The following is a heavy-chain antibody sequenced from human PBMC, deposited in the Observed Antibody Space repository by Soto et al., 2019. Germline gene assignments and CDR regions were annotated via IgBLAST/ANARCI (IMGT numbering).Heavy chain of an antibody. CDR3: ARDWEGYYFDS. CDR2: IWFDGTDK. V-gene: IGHV3-33*01. J-gene: IGHJ4*02. Sequence: PGGSLRLSCAASGFTFSRFGMHWVRQAPGKGLEWVALIWFDGTDKYYPDSVKGRFTISRDNSKNTLYLQMDGLRADDTAVYYCARDWEGYYFDSWGQGT. CDR1: GFTFSRFG. D-gene: IGHD1-26*01.